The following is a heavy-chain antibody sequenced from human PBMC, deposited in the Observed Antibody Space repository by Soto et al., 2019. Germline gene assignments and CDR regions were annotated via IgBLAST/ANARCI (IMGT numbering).Heavy chain of an antibody. D-gene: IGHD2-2*03. CDR2: ISGSGGST. CDR1: GFTFSSYA. J-gene: IGHJ6*02. V-gene: IGHV3-23*01. CDR3: AKGLGYCSSTSCPARPYYYYGMDV. Sequence: PGGSLRLSCAASGFTFSSYAMSWVRQAPGKGLEWVSAISGSGGSTYYADSVKGRFTISRDNSKNTLYLQMNSLRAEDTAVYYCAKGLGYCSSTSCPARPYYYYGMDVWGQGTTVTVSS.